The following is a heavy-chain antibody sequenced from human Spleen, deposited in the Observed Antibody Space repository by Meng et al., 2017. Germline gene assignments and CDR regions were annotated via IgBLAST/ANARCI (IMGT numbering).Heavy chain of an antibody. V-gene: IGHV3-33*08. J-gene: IGHJ4*02. CDR2: IWYDGSNK. CDR1: GFTVSHNY. D-gene: IGHD3-16*01. CDR3: ARDHKPLYYFDY. Sequence: GESLKISCAASGFTVSHNYMSWVRQAPGKGLEWVAVIWYDGSNKYYADSVKGRFTISRDNSKNTLYLQMNSLRAEDTAVYYCARDHKPLYYFDYWGQGTLVTVSS.